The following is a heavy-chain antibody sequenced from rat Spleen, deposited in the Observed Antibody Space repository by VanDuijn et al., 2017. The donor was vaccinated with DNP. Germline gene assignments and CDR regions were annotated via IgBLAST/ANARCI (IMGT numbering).Heavy chain of an antibody. CDR2: ISYDGLRP. J-gene: IGHJ2*01. Sequence: EVQLVESGGGLVQPGRSLKLSCAASGFTFSNYDMAWVRQAPKKGLEWVATISYDGLRPYYRDSVKGRFTISRDNAKNTLYLQMNSLRSEDTATYYCARNWDWGQGVMVTVSS. CDR3: ARNWD. CDR1: GFTFSNYD. V-gene: IGHV5-7*01. D-gene: IGHD5-1*01.